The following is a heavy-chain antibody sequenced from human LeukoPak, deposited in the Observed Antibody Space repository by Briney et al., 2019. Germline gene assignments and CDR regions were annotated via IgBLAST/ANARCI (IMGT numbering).Heavy chain of an antibody. CDR2: IWYDGSNK. D-gene: IGHD1-26*01. J-gene: IGHJ2*01. V-gene: IGHV3-33*01. CDR1: GYTFTSYY. Sequence: SCKASGYTFTSYYMHWVRQAPGKGLEWVAVIWYDGSNKYYADSVKGRFTISRDNSENTLYLQMNSLRAEDTAVYYCARDWVGLFDLWGRGTLVTVSS. CDR3: ARDWVGLFDL.